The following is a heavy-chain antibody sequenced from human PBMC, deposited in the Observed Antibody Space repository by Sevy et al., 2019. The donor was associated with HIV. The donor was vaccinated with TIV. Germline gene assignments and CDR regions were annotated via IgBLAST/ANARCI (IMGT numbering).Heavy chain of an antibody. CDR3: ARPYGSGSWEAFDI. CDR2: ISGSSNYI. Sequence: GGSLRLSCAASGFTFSTYTMNWVRQAPGTGLEWVSSISGSSNYIYYADSLKGRFTISRDNAKNSLYLQMNSLRAEDTAVYYCARPYGSGSWEAFDIWGQGTMVTVSS. J-gene: IGHJ3*02. D-gene: IGHD3-10*01. V-gene: IGHV3-21*01. CDR1: GFTFSTYT.